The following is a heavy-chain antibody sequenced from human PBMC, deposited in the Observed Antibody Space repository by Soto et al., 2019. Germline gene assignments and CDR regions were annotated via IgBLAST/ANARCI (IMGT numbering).Heavy chain of an antibody. D-gene: IGHD3-22*01. J-gene: IGHJ4*02. CDR2: GYYSGST. CDR1: GGSLSPSDYY. CDR3: ARHHYFDSSGYSYHFDS. Sequence: LQLQESGPGLVKPSETLSLTCTVSGGSLSPSDYYWGWIRPPPGKGLEWIGSGYYSGSTYYDPSLTSRVTISVDTSKNQFSLKLSSLTAADTAVYYCARHHYFDSSGYSYHFDSWGQGTLVTVSS. V-gene: IGHV4-39*01.